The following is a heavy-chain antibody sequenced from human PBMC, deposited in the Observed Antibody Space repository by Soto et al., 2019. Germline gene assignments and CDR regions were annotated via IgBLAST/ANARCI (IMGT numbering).Heavy chain of an antibody. V-gene: IGHV3-15*07. D-gene: IGHD3-22*01. Sequence: EVQLVESGGGLVKPGGSLRLSCAASGFTFSNAWMNWVRQAPGKGLEWVGRIKSKTDGGTTDYAAPVKGRYTISRDDSNNTLYLQMNSLKTEDTAVYYCTTLALIVGDLDIWGQGTMVTVSS. CDR1: GFTFSNAW. CDR3: TTLALIVGDLDI. J-gene: IGHJ3*02. CDR2: IKSKTDGGTT.